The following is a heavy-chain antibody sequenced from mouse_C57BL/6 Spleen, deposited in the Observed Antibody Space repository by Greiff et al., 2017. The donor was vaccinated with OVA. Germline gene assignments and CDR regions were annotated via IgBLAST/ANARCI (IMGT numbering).Heavy chain of an antibody. CDR3: ARESTTVVYYDY. CDR2: INPSSGYP. J-gene: IGHJ2*01. CDR1: GYTFTSYT. V-gene: IGHV1-4*01. D-gene: IGHD1-1*01. Sequence: VKVVESGAELARPGASVKMSCKASGYTFTSYTMHWGKQRPGQGLEWIGYINPSSGYPKYNQKVKDKATLTADKSSSTAYMQLSSLTSEDSAVYYCARESTTVVYYDYWGQGTTLTVSS.